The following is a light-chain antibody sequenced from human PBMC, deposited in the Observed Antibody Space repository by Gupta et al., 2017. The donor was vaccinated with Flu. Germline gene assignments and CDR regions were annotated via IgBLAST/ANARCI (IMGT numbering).Light chain of an antibody. CDR2: GNS. Sequence: QSVLAQPPSASATPGQRLTISCSGSSSNIGSNNVNWYQQVPGTAPKLVIYGNSQRPSGVRDRFSGSKSGTSASLSISGLQSEDEADYYCAAWDDSLNGHYVFGTGTKVTAL. CDR3: AAWDDSLNGHYV. J-gene: IGLJ1*01. V-gene: IGLV1-44*01. CDR1: SSNIGSNN.